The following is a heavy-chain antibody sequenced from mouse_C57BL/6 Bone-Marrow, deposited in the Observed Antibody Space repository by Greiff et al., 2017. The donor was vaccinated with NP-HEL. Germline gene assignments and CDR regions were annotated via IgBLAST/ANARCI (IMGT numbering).Heavy chain of an antibody. D-gene: IGHD2-5*01. J-gene: IGHJ4*01. CDR1: EYEFPSHD. Sequence: EVKLEESGGGLVQPGESLKLSCESNEYEFPSHDMSWVRKTPEKRLELVAAINSDGGSTYYPDTMERRFIISRDNTKKTLYLQMSSLRSEDTALYYCARRPYSNYPLWAMDYWGQGTSVTVSS. V-gene: IGHV5-2*03. CDR2: INSDGGST. CDR3: ARRPYSNYPLWAMDY.